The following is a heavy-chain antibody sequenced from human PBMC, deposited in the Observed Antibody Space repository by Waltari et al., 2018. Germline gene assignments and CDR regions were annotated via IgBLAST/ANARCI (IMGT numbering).Heavy chain of an antibody. CDR1: GFTFSRYA. J-gene: IGHJ4*02. V-gene: IGHV3-30*04. CDR3: AGDRYFYDKTVPRY. CDR2: KSYDGTNK. D-gene: IGHD3-22*01. Sequence: QVQLVESGGGVVQPGTSVRLSCEASGFTFSRYAIHWVRQAPGKGLAWVELKSYDGTNKYYADSVNGRFTISGDNSRGTLYLNMNGLGPDDTAVYYCAGDRYFYDKTVPRYWGQGTLVTVSS.